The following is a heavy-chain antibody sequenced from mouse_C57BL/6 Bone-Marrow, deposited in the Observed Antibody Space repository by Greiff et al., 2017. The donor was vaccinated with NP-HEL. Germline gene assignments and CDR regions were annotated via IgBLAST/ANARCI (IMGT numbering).Heavy chain of an antibody. Sequence: QVQLKQPGAELVKPGASVKMSCKASGYTFTSYWITWVKQRPGQGLEWIGDIYPGSGSTNYNEKFKSKATLTVDTSSSTAYMQLSSLTSEDSAVYYCARLGYYGSSPYFDVWGTGTTVTVSS. D-gene: IGHD1-1*01. V-gene: IGHV1-55*01. CDR3: ARLGYYGSSPYFDV. CDR2: IYPGSGST. CDR1: GYTFTSYW. J-gene: IGHJ1*03.